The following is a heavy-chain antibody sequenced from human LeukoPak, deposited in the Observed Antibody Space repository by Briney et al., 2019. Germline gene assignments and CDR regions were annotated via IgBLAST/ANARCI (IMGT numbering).Heavy chain of an antibody. Sequence: GGSLRLSCAASGFTFSSYWMSWVRQAPGKGLEWVANIRQDGREKYYVDSVKGRFTISRDNAKNSLYLQMYSLRAEDTAVYYCARVPGIAARDYYGMDVWGQGTTVTVSS. CDR1: GFTFSSYW. CDR3: ARVPGIAARDYYGMDV. J-gene: IGHJ6*02. CDR2: IRQDGREK. V-gene: IGHV3-7*01. D-gene: IGHD6-6*01.